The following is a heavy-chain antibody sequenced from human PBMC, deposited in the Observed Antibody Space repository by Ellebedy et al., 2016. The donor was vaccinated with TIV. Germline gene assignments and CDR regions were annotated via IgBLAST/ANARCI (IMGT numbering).Heavy chain of an antibody. CDR2: INHSGST. CDR3: ARGGYSGYDSGSRALDY. D-gene: IGHD5-12*01. Sequence: SETLSLXXAVYGGSFSGYYWSWIRQPPGKGLEWIGEINHSGSTNYNPSLKSRVTISVDTSKNQFSLKLSSVTAADTAVYYCARGGYSGYDSGSRALDYWGQGTLVTVSS. V-gene: IGHV4-34*01. J-gene: IGHJ4*02. CDR1: GGSFSGYY.